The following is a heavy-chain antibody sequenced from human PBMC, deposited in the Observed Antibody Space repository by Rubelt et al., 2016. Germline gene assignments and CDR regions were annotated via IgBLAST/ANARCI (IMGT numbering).Heavy chain of an antibody. Sequence: EVRLVESGGGLVKPGGSLRLSCEASGFTFSSYSMNWFRQAPGKGLEWVSSISSSSGFISYADSLKGRFTISRDNARNSLYLQMNSLRADDTAVYVCAREGVGSTHYIDSWGQGTLVTVAS. J-gene: IGHJ4*02. D-gene: IGHD1-26*01. CDR1: GFTFSSYS. CDR3: AREGVGSTHYIDS. V-gene: IGHV3-21*04. CDR2: ISSSSGFI.